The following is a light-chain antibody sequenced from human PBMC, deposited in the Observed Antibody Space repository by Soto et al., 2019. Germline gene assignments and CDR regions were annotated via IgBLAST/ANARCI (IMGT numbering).Light chain of an antibody. V-gene: IGKV1-5*03. CDR1: QIISST. CDR3: QQYDRYWT. Sequence: DIKMTQSPSTLYASVGDRFTITCRANQIISSTLDWYQQKPWKAPKLLINKSSSLESGVSSRFSGSGSGTEFTLTISSLQPDDVATYFCQQYDRYWTFGQGTEV. J-gene: IGKJ1*01. CDR2: KSS.